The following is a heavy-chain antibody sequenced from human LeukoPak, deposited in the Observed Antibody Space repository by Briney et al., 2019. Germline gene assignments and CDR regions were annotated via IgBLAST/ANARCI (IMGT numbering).Heavy chain of an antibody. J-gene: IGHJ4*02. CDR3: ATNADLSGCFEY. V-gene: IGHV1-24*01. Sequence: ASVKVSCKVSGYTLTELSMHWVRQAPGKGLEWMGGFDPEDGETIYAQKLQGRGTMTEDTSTDTAYMNLRRLRSEDTAVYSCATNADLSGCFEYWGQGPLIPVSS. CDR2: FDPEDGET. CDR1: GYTLTELS. D-gene: IGHD3-3*01.